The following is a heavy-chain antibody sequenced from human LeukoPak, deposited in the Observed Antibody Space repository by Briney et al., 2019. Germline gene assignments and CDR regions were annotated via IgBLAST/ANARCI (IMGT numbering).Heavy chain of an antibody. CDR2: FDPEDGET. D-gene: IGHD3-3*01. CDR3: APQTLYYTGGGWLTRFDP. Sequence: ASVKVSCKVSGYTLTELSMHWVRQAPGKGLEWMGGFDPEDGETIYAQKFQGRVTMTEGTSTDTAYLEMSSLRSEDTAVYYCAPQTLYYTGGGWLTRFDPWGQGTLVTVFS. CDR1: GYTLTELS. J-gene: IGHJ5*02. V-gene: IGHV1-24*01.